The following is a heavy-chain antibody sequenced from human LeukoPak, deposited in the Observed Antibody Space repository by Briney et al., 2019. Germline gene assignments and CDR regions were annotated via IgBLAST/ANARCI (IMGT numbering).Heavy chain of an antibody. CDR2: ISGSGGST. J-gene: IGHJ4*02. CDR1: GFTFSSYA. D-gene: IGHD6-19*01. V-gene: IGHV3-23*01. CDR3: AKSDHGTWGTYSSGPTGTY. Sequence: GGSLRLSCAASGFTFSSYAMSWVRQAPGKGLEWVSAISGSGGSTYYADSVKGRFTISRDNSKNTLYLQMNSRRAEDTAVYYCAKSDHGTWGTYSSGPTGTYWGQGTLVTVSS.